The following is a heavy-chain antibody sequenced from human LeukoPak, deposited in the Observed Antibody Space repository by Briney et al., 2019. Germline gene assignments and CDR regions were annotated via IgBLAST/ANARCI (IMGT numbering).Heavy chain of an antibody. J-gene: IGHJ4*02. Sequence: SETLSLTCTVSGGSISSSSYYWGWIRQPPGKGLEWIGSIYYSGSTYYNPSLKSRVTISVHTSKNQFSLKLSSVTAADTAAYYCARHRNEYDYGDYQVIDYWGQGTLVTVSS. CDR2: IYYSGST. D-gene: IGHD4-17*01. CDR1: GGSISSSSYY. V-gene: IGHV4-39*01. CDR3: ARHRNEYDYGDYQVIDY.